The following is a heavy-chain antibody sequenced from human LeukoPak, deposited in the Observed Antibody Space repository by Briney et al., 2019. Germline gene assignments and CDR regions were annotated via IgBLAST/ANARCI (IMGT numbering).Heavy chain of an antibody. J-gene: IGHJ4*02. CDR2: IKQDGSEK. Sequence: GGSLRLSCAASGFTFSSYWMSWVRQAPGKGLEGVANIKQDGSEKYYVDSVKGRFTISRDNAKNSLYLQMNSLRAEDTAVYYCARVRAVAGRQENSDYWGQGTLVTVSS. CDR3: ARVRAVAGRQENSDY. V-gene: IGHV3-7*03. CDR1: GFTFSSYW. D-gene: IGHD6-19*01.